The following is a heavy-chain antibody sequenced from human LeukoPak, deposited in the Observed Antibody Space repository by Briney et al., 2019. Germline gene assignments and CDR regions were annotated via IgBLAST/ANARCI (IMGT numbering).Heavy chain of an antibody. CDR2: ISSSSSTI. J-gene: IGHJ6*03. V-gene: IGHV3-48*01. CDR3: ARWDKYQLLPSYYYYYMDV. CDR1: GFTFSSYS. Sequence: PGGSLRLSCAASGFTFSSYSMNWVRQAPGKGLEWVSYISSSSSTIYYADSVKGRFTISRDNAKNSLYLQMNSLRAEDTAVYYCARWDKYQLLPSYYYYYMDVWGKGTTVTVSS. D-gene: IGHD2-2*01.